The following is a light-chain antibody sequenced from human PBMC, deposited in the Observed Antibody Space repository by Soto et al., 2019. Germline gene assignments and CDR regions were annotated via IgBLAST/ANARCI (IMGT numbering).Light chain of an antibody. CDR2: GSF. J-gene: IGKJ2*03. CDR1: QTVSSN. Sequence: EVVMTQSPATLSVSPGESATLSCRASQTVSSNLAWYQQKPGQAPRLLIYGSFTRATGVPARFSASRSGTEFTLTITSPQSEDFALYFCQQFNNLPYSFGQGTKLEIK. V-gene: IGKV3-15*01. CDR3: QQFNNLPYS.